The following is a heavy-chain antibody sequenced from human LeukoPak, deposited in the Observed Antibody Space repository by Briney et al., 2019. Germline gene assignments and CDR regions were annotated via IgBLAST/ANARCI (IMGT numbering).Heavy chain of an antibody. CDR2: IYSGGST. Sequence: PGGSLRLSCAASGFTVSSNYMSWVRQAPGKGLEWVSVIYSGGSTYYADSVKGRFTISRGNSKNTLYLQMNSLRAEDTAVYYCARETCSGGSCYLDYWGQGTLVTVSS. V-gene: IGHV3-66*01. CDR1: GFTVSSNY. D-gene: IGHD2-15*01. J-gene: IGHJ4*02. CDR3: ARETCSGGSCYLDY.